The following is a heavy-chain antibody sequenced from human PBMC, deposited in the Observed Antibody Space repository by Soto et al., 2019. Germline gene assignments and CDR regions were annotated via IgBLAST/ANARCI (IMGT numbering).Heavy chain of an antibody. D-gene: IGHD3-10*01. CDR1: GRSFSGYY. Sequence: SDPRSHTCAVYGRSFSGYYWTWIRHPPGTGLEWSGEINHSGSTNYNPSLKSRVTISVDTSKNQFSLKLTSVSAADTAVYYGARDKITALFDYWGQGTLVSASS. V-gene: IGHV4-34*01. CDR3: ARDKITALFDY. CDR2: INHSGST. J-gene: IGHJ4*02.